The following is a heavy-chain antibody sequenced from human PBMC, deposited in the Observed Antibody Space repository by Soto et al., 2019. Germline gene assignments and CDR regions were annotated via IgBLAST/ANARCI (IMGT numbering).Heavy chain of an antibody. CDR3: VRDGTKTLRDSFDP. Sequence: SETLSLTCTVSGASISGVDWSWSRKSAGKGLEWVGLIYATGTTDYNPSLKSRVIMSVYTATKQFSLKLRSVTAADKAVYYCVRDGTKTLRDSFDPWGQGISVTVSS. D-gene: IGHD1-1*01. J-gene: IGHJ5*02. CDR2: IYATGTT. V-gene: IGHV4-4*07. CDR1: GASISGVD.